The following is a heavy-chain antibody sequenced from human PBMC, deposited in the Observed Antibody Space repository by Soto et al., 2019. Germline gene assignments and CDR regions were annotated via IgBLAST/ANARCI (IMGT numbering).Heavy chain of an antibody. J-gene: IGHJ3*02. CDR3: ARDPKLAMIVVADDAFDI. Sequence: QVQLVESGGGVVQPGRSLRLSCAASGFTFSSYGMHWVRQAPGKGLEWVAVIWYDGSNKYYADSVKGRFTISRDNSKNTLYLHMNSLRAEDTAVYYCARDPKLAMIVVADDAFDIWGQGTMVTVSS. V-gene: IGHV3-33*01. D-gene: IGHD3-22*01. CDR1: GFTFSSYG. CDR2: IWYDGSNK.